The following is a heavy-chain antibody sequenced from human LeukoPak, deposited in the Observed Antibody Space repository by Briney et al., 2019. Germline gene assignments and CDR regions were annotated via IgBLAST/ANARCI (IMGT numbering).Heavy chain of an antibody. J-gene: IGHJ4*02. CDR3: ARERNLEIAVAGTIFNY. Sequence: GGSLRLSCAASGFTVSSNYMRWVRQAPGKGLEWVSVIYSGGSTYYADSVKGRFTISRDNSKNTLYLQMKSLRAEDTAVYYCARERNLEIAVAGTIFNYWGQGTLVTVSS. CDR1: GFTVSSNY. V-gene: IGHV3-66*01. CDR2: IYSGGST. D-gene: IGHD6-19*01.